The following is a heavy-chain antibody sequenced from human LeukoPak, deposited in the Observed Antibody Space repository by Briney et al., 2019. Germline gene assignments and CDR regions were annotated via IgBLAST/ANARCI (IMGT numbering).Heavy chain of an antibody. CDR3: ARGGITIFGVVID. D-gene: IGHD3-3*01. CDR2: ISSSSSYI. V-gene: IGHV3-21*01. CDR1: GFTFSSYS. J-gene: IGHJ4*02. Sequence: PGGSLRLSCAASGFTFSSYSVNWVRQAPGKGLEWVSSISSSSSYIYYADSVKGRFTISRDNAKNSLYLQMNSLRAEDTAVYYCARGGITIFGVVIDWGQGTLVTVSS.